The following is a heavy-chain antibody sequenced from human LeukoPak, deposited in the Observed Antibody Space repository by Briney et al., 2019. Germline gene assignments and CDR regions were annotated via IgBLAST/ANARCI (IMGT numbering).Heavy chain of an antibody. V-gene: IGHV3-15*01. Sequence: GGSLRLSCAVSGVTFSNAWMSWVRRAPGKGLEWIGRIKSKTDGETMDYAAPVKGRFIISREDSINTLYLQMNRLNVEDTAVYYCITDPGEWQPIWGQGTMVTVS. CDR1: GVTFSNAW. D-gene: IGHD3-16*01. CDR2: IKSKTDGETM. J-gene: IGHJ3*02. CDR3: ITDPGEWQPI.